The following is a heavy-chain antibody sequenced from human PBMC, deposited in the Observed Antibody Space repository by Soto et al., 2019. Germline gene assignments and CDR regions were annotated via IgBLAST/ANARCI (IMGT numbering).Heavy chain of an antibody. J-gene: IGHJ6*02. V-gene: IGHV4-59*01. CDR3: ARGLITMVRGFGNYYHYGMDV. Sequence: SETLSLTCTVSGGPISSYYWSWIRQPPGKGLEWIGYIYYSGSTNYNPSLKSRVTIPVDTSKNQFSLKLSSVTAADTAVYYCARGLITMVRGFGNYYHYGMDVWGQGTTVTVSS. CDR1: GGPISSYY. CDR2: IYYSGST. D-gene: IGHD3-10*01.